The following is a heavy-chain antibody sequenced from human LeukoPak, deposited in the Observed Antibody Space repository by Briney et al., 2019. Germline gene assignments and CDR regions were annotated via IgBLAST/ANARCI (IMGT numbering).Heavy chain of an antibody. Sequence: GGSLRLSCAASGFTFSSYAMSWVRQAPGKGLEWVSAISGSGGSTYYADSVKGRFTISRDNARNSLYLQMNSLRAEDTAVYYCTPNFWSAFEGYWGQGTLVTVSS. CDR2: ISGSGGST. V-gene: IGHV3-23*01. CDR1: GFTFSSYA. D-gene: IGHD3-3*01. J-gene: IGHJ4*02. CDR3: TPNFWSAFEGY.